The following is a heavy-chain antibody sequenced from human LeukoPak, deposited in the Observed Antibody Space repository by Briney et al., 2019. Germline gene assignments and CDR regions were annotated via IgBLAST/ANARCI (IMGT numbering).Heavy chain of an antibody. J-gene: IGHJ4*02. CDR3: AESSNRDGYNNAAGY. CDR1: GFTFSSYS. V-gene: IGHV3-21*01. CDR2: ISSSSSCI. D-gene: IGHD5-24*01. Sequence: GGSLRLSCAASGFTFSSYSMNWVRQAPGKGLEWVSSISSSSSCIYYADSVKGRFTISRDNAKNSLYLQMNSLIAEDTAVYYCAESSNRDGYNNAAGYWGQGPLVTVSS.